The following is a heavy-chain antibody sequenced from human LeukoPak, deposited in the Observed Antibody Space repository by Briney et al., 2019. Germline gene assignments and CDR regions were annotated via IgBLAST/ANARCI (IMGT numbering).Heavy chain of an antibody. Sequence: ASETLSLTCTVSGGSIMVAAYSWSWIRQPPGKGPEWIGYIYFSGNTDYSPSLKSRVTMSVDTSMNQFSLNLSSVTAADTAIYYCARAVISFGGVIAKGFDCWGQGTLVTVTS. V-gene: IGHV4-61*08. CDR3: ARAVISFGGVIAKGFDC. D-gene: IGHD3-16*02. CDR1: GGSIMVAAYS. CDR2: IYFSGNT. J-gene: IGHJ4*02.